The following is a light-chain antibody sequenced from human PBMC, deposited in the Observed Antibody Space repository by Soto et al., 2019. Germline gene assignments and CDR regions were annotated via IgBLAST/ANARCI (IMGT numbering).Light chain of an antibody. CDR3: QTWVTGTYVV. CDR1: SGHSSYA. V-gene: IGLV4-69*01. Sequence: QPVLTQSPSASASLGASVKLTCTLSSGHSSYAIAWHQQQPEKGPRYLMKLNCDGSHSKGDGIPDRFSGSSSGAERYLTISSLPSEDEADYYCQTWVTGTYVVFGGGTKLTVL. J-gene: IGLJ2*01. CDR2: LNCDGSH.